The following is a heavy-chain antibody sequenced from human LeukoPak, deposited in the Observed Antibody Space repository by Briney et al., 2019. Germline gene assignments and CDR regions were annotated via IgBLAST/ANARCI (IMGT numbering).Heavy chain of an antibody. J-gene: IGHJ4*02. CDR1: GGSISSSSYY. CDR2: IYTSGST. CDR3: ARGRGRWLNKYELDY. D-gene: IGHD3-22*01. V-gene: IGHV4-61*02. Sequence: PSETLSLTCTVSGGSISSSSYYWSWIRQPAGKGLEWIGRIYTSGSTNYNPSLKSRVTMSVDTSKNQFSLKLSSVTAADTAVYYCARGRGRWLNKYELDYWGQGTLVTVSS.